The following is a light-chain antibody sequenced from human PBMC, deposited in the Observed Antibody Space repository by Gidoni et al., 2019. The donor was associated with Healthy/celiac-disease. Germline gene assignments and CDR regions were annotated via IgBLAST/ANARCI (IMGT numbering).Light chain of an antibody. CDR2: LGS. CDR3: MQALQTPRT. V-gene: IGKV2-28*01. Sequence: IVLPQSRLSLPVTPGQPASISCRSSQSLLHSNGYNYFDWYLQKPGQSPQLLIYLGSNRASGVPDRFSGSGSGTDFTLKISRVAAEDVGVYYCMQALQTPRTFGQGTKVEIK. J-gene: IGKJ1*01. CDR1: QSLLHSNGYNY.